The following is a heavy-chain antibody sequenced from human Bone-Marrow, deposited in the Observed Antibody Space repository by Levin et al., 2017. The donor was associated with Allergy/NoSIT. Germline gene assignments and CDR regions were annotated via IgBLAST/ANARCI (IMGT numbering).Heavy chain of an antibody. CDR2: IFHSGST. V-gene: IGHV4-30-2*01. CDR1: GDSFSSGDYS. J-gene: IGHJ6*02. CDR3: ARTLVVAASLRYYRYYHMDV. Sequence: PSETLSLTCAVSGDSFSSGDYSWSWIRQPPGKGLEWIGHIFHSGSTYYNPSLKSRVTMSIDRSKNQFSLKVSSVTAADTAIYYCARTLVVAASLRYYRYYHMDVWGQGTTVTVSS. D-gene: IGHD2-15*01.